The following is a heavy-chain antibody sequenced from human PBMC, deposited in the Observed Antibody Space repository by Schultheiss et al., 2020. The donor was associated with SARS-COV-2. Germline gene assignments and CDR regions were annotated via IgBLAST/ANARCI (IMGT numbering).Heavy chain of an antibody. Sequence: ASVKVSCKASGYTFTGYGLNWVRQAPGQGLEWMGWMNPNSGNTGYAQKFQGRVTMTRNTSISTAYMELSSLRSEDTAVYYCARGRAAAGKSWGQGTLVTVSS. D-gene: IGHD6-13*01. CDR3: ARGRAAAGKS. CDR2: MNPNSGNT. J-gene: IGHJ5*02. V-gene: IGHV1-8*02. CDR1: GYTFTGYG.